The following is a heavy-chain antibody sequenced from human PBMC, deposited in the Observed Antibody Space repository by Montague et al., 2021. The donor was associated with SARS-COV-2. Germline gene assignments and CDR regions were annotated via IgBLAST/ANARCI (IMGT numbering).Heavy chain of an antibody. Sequence: CAISWDSVSSNSAAWNWIRQSPSRGLEWLGRTYYRSKWYNDYAVSVKSRITINPDTSKNQFSLQLNSVTPEDTTVYYCARDLKPPGDILTGYLPYYYYMDVWGKGTTVTVSS. CDR1: WDSVSSNSAA. J-gene: IGHJ6*03. V-gene: IGHV6-1*01. CDR2: TYYRSKWYN. D-gene: IGHD3-9*01. CDR3: ARDLKPPGDILTGYLPYYYYMDV.